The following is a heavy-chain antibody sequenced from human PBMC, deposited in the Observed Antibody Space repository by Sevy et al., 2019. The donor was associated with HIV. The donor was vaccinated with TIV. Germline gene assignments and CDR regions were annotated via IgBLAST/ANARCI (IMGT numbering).Heavy chain of an antibody. CDR2: ISFSGNYI. V-gene: IGHV3-21*01. CDR1: GINFKTYK. J-gene: IGHJ4*02. CDR3: ATSSGWALDY. Sequence: GGSLRLSCVASGINFKTYKINWVRQTPGKGLEWVSSISFSGNYIYYADFAKGRFTISRDNARNSLYLQMISLTAEDTAEYYCATSSGWALDYWGQGTLVTVSS. D-gene: IGHD6-19*01.